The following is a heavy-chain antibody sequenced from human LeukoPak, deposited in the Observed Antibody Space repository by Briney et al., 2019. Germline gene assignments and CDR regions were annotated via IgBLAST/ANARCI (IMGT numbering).Heavy chain of an antibody. CDR1: GGTFSSYA. J-gene: IGHJ4*02. CDR3: VREGSTATSLGY. V-gene: IGHV1-69*04. D-gene: IGHD4-17*01. CDR2: IIPMLTIA. Sequence: SVKVSCKASGGTFSSYAISWVRQAPGQGLEWMGRIIPMLTIANYAQKFQGRVTIVADKFTSTGYMELSSLRSEDTAVYYCVREGSTATSLGYWGQGTLVTVSS.